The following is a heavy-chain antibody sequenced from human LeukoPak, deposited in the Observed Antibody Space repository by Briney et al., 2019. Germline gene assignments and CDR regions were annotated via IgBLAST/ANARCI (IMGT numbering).Heavy chain of an antibody. CDR1: GFTFSTYW. D-gene: IGHD3-10*01. J-gene: IGHJ5*02. CDR3: ASHRVVRGVFDP. CDR2: INSDGCSA. Sequence: GGSLRLSCAASGFTFSTYWMHWVRQAPGKGLLWVSRINSDGCSATYADSGKGRFNISRDNAKNTLYLQMNSLRAEDTAVYYCASHRVVRGVFDPWGQGTLVTVSS. V-gene: IGHV3-74*01.